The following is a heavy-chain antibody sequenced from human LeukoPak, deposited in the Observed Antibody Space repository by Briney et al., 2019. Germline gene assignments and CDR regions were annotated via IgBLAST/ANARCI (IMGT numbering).Heavy chain of an antibody. V-gene: IGHV3-21*01. CDR3: ARVRTTVTYYFDY. D-gene: IGHD4-17*01. Sequence: GGSLRLSCAASGFTFSSFGMNWVRQAPGKGLEWVSFISTSSSYIYYADSVKGRFTISRDSAKNSLYLQMNSLRAEDTAVYYCARVRTTVTYYFDYWGQGTLVTVSS. CDR1: GFTFSSFG. J-gene: IGHJ4*02. CDR2: ISTSSSYI.